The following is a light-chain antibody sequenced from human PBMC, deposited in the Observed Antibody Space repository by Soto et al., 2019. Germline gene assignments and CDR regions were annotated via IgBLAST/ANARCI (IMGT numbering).Light chain of an antibody. CDR1: RSVSNTY. J-gene: IGKJ4*01. CDR2: GAS. CDR3: QQYASSPLT. V-gene: IGKV3-20*01. Sequence: EIVLTQSPGTLSLSPGERATLSCRASRSVSNTYLAWYQQKPGQAPRLLIYGASSRATGIPDRFSGSGSGTDFTLTISRLEPEDFAVYYCQQYASSPLTFGGGTKVEIK.